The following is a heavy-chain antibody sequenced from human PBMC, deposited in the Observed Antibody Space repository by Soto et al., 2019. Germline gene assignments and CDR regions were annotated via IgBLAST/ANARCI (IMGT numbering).Heavy chain of an antibody. J-gene: IGHJ4*02. CDR1: GDTFNFYS. CDR2: VNPIVSMS. CDR3: ASSYGSGYRAFDY. Sequence: QVQLVQSGAEVKRPGSSVKVSCKASGDTFNFYSINWVRQAPGVGLEWMGRVNPIVSMSNYAQKFQGRVTMTADKSTSTADMELSSLRSEDTAIYYGASSYGSGYRAFDYWGKGALVTVSS. V-gene: IGHV1-69*02. D-gene: IGHD3-10*01.